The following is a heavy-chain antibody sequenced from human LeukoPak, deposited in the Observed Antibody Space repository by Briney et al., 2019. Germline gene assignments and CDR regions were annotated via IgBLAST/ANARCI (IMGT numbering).Heavy chain of an antibody. Sequence: PGGSLRLSCAASGFTFSSYGMHWVRQAPGKGLEWVAFIRYDGSNKYYADSVKGRFTISRDNSKNTLYLQMNSLRAEDTAVYYCAKGAYCGGDCYIYYYYYYMDVWGKGTTVTISS. CDR1: GFTFSSYG. CDR2: IRYDGSNK. J-gene: IGHJ6*03. CDR3: AKGAYCGGDCYIYYYYYYMDV. D-gene: IGHD2-21*02. V-gene: IGHV3-30*02.